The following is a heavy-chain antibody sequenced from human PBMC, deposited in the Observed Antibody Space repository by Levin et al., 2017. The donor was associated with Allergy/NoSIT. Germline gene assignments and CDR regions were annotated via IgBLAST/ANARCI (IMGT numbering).Heavy chain of an antibody. CDR3: ARVGKYDY. J-gene: IGHJ4*02. D-gene: IGHD3-16*01. Sequence: GALVKVSCKAYGHTFSNYGISWVRQAPGQGLEWMGWISAYNGKTNYAQKVQGRVTMTTDTSTSTAYMELRSLRSDDTAVYYCARVGKYDYWGQGTLVTVSS. CDR1: GHTFSNYG. CDR2: ISAYNGKT. V-gene: IGHV1-18*01.